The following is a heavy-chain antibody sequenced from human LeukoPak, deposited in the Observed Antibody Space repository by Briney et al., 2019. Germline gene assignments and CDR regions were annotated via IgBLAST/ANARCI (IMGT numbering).Heavy chain of an antibody. CDR3: ASFNTYSSGWYDY. Sequence: GGSLRLSCAASGFTFSSYSMNWVRQAPGKGLEWVSSISSSSYIYYADSVKGRFTISRDNAKNSLYLQMNSLRAEDTAVYYCASFNTYSSGWYDYWGQGTLVTVSS. CDR2: ISSSSYI. CDR1: GFTFSSYS. D-gene: IGHD6-19*01. J-gene: IGHJ4*02. V-gene: IGHV3-21*01.